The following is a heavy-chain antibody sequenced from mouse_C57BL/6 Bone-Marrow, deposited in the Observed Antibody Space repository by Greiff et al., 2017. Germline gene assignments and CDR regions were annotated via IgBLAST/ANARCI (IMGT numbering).Heavy chain of an antibody. CDR1: GYTFTSYW. CDR3: ARRRWWYYFDY. V-gene: IGHV1-52*01. D-gene: IGHD1-1*02. J-gene: IGHJ2*01. Sequence: VQLQQPGAELVRPGSSVKLSCKASGYTFTSYWMHWVKQRPIQGLEWIGNIDPSDSETHYNQKFKDKATLTVDKSSSTAYMQLSSLTSEDSAVYYCARRRWWYYFDYWGQGTTLTVSS. CDR2: IDPSDSET.